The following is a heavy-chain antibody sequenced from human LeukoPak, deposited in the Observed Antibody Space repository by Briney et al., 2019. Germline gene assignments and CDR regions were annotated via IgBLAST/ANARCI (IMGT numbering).Heavy chain of an antibody. J-gene: IGHJ3*02. D-gene: IGHD3-22*01. V-gene: IGHV4-61*02. CDR3: ARARGWGYSVLSGAFDI. CDR1: GGSISSGSYY. Sequence: PSQTLSLTCTVSGGSISSGSYYWSWIRQPAGKGLEWIGRIYTSGSTNYNPSLKSRVTISVDTSKNQFSLKLSSVTAADTAVYYCARARGWGYSVLSGAFDIWGQGTMVTVSS. CDR2: IYTSGST.